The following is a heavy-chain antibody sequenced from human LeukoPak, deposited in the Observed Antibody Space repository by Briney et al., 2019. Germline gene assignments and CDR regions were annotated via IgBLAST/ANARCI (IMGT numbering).Heavy chain of an antibody. CDR1: GYSISSGYY. Sequence: PSETLSLTCTVSGYSISSGYYWGWIRQPPGKGLEWIGSIYYSGNTYYNASLKSQVSISIDTSENEFSLRLTSVTAADTAVYYCARQTGSGLFILPGGQGTLVTVSS. D-gene: IGHD3/OR15-3a*01. J-gene: IGHJ4*02. V-gene: IGHV4-38-2*02. CDR2: IYYSGNT. CDR3: ARQTGSGLFILP.